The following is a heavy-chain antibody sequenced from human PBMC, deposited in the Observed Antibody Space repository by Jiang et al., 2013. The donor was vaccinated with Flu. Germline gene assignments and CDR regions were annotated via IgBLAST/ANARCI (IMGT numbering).Heavy chain of an antibody. CDR1: GFTFSNAW. V-gene: IGHV3-15*01. D-gene: IGHD3-10*01. Sequence: VKPGGSLRLSCAASGFTFSNAWMSWVRQAPGKGLEWVGRIKSKTDGGTTDYAAPVKGRFTISRDDSKNTLYLQMNSLKTEDTAVYYCSGSYTPHPDYYYYYGMDVWGQGTTVTVSS. CDR2: IKSKTDGGTT. CDR3: SGSYTPHPDYYYYYGMDV. J-gene: IGHJ6*02.